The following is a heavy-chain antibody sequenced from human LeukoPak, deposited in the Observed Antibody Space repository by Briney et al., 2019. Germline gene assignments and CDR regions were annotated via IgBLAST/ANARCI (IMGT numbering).Heavy chain of an antibody. Sequence: ASVKVSCKASGYTFTSYGISWVRQAPGQGLEWMGWISAYNGNTNYAQKLQGRVTMTTDTSTSTAYMELRSLRSDDTAVYYCARVGEWLPLQRYYYMDVWGKGTTVTVSS. J-gene: IGHJ6*03. CDR3: ARVGEWLPLQRYYYMDV. CDR1: GYTFTSYG. CDR2: ISAYNGNT. D-gene: IGHD3-3*01. V-gene: IGHV1-18*01.